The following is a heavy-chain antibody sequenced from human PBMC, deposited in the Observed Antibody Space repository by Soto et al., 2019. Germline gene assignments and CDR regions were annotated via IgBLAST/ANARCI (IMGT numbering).Heavy chain of an antibody. Sequence: QVQLVQSGAEVKKPGASVKVSCKASGYTFSNFGISWVRQAPGQGLEWMGWISGYNGNTDDRQKLQGRGNMTIDTSTSTAYMDRRSLRSDDTAVYYCARAEAYSSSWYALDVWGQGTTVTVSS. CDR1: GYTFSNFG. J-gene: IGHJ6*02. V-gene: IGHV1-18*01. D-gene: IGHD6-13*01. CDR3: ARAEAYSSSWYALDV. CDR2: ISGYNGNT.